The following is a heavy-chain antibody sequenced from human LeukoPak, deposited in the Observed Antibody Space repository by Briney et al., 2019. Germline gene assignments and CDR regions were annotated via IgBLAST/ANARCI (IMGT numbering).Heavy chain of an antibody. CDR3: ARLVGYSGYGQRSFDI. CDR1: GGSISSYY. D-gene: IGHD5-12*01. CDR2: IYYSGGT. V-gene: IGHV4-59*08. J-gene: IGHJ3*02. Sequence: SETLSLTCTVSGGSISSYYWSWIRQPPGKGLEWIGYIYYSGGTNYYPSLKSRVTISVDTSKTQFSLRLNSVTAADTAVYYCARLVGYSGYGQRSFDIWGQGTMVTVSS.